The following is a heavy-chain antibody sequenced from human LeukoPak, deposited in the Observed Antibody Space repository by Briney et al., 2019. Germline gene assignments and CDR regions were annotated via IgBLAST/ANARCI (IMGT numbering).Heavy chain of an antibody. CDR1: GYTFISYY. V-gene: IGHV1-46*01. CDR3: ASPAESEQRDLIYSMDV. CDR2: INPSGGST. J-gene: IGHJ6*02. Sequence: AASVKVSCKASGYTFISYYMHWVRQAPGQGLEWMGIINPSGGSTSYAQKFQGRVTMTRDTSTSTVYMELSSLRSEDTAVYYCASPAESEQRDLIYSMDVWGQGTTVTVSS. D-gene: IGHD6-25*01.